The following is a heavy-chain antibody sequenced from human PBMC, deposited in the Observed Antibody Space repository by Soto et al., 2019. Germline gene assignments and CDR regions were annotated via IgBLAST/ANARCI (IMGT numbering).Heavy chain of an antibody. D-gene: IGHD3-3*01. V-gene: IGHV4-59*01. Sequence: QVQLQESGPGLVKPSETLSLTCTVSGGSISSYYWSWIRQPPGKGLEWIGYIYYSGSTNYNPSLKSRVTISVDTSKNQFSLKLSSVTAADTAVYYCARAANYDFWSGYSYNWFDPWGQGTLVTVSS. CDR2: IYYSGST. CDR1: GGSISSYY. CDR3: ARAANYDFWSGYSYNWFDP. J-gene: IGHJ5*02.